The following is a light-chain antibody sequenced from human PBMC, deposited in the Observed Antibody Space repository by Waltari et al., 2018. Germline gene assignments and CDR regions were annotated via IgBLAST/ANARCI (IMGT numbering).Light chain of an antibody. V-gene: IGKV3-15*01. Sequence: EVVMTQSPATLSVSPGERVTLSCRASQSVNRFVAWYQQKPGQAPRLLIYGASTRATGIPARFGGSGSGTEFTLTISSLQSEDFAVYYCQQYNDWPPLTFGGGTKLEIK. CDR3: QQYNDWPPLT. CDR1: QSVNRF. J-gene: IGKJ4*01. CDR2: GAS.